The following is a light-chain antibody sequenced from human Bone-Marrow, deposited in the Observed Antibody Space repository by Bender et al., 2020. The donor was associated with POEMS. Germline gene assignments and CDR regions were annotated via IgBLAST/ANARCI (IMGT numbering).Light chain of an antibody. CDR3: MLSYKGGRPV. CDR2: ETT. V-gene: IGLV7-46*01. Sequence: QAVVTQEPSLTVSPGGTVTVTCISSTGSVTNSHSPYWFQQKTGQAPTALIYETTKRHPWTPARFSGSLRGGKAALTLSSAQPEDEAEYFCMLSYKGGRPVFGGGTMLTVL. J-gene: IGLJ2*01. CDR1: TGSVTNSHS.